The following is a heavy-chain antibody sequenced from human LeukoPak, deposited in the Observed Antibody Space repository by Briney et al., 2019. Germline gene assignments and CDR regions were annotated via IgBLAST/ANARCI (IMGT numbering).Heavy chain of an antibody. D-gene: IGHD6-19*01. CDR1: GYTFNTYG. CDR2: ISGYNGKT. V-gene: IGHV1-18*01. J-gene: IGHJ5*02. Sequence: ASVKVSCKASGYTFNTYGITWVRQAPGQGLEWMGWISGYNGKTKYAQKLQDRVTMTTDTSTTTAYMELRSLRSDDTAVYYCARAGAAVDNWFDPWGQGTLVTVSS. CDR3: ARAGAAVDNWFDP.